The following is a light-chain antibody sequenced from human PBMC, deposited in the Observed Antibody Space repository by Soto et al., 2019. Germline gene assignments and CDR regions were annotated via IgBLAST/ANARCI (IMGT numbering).Light chain of an antibody. CDR1: QTIDNK. CDR3: QQYKDWRT. J-gene: IGKJ1*01. V-gene: IGKV3-15*01. Sequence: IVMTQSPATLSVSPGERATLSCRASQTIDNKLAWYQQRPGQPPRLLIYGASIRATGIPARFSGSGSGTEFTLTISGLQSEDFGVYYCQQYKDWRTFGQGTNVDIK. CDR2: GAS.